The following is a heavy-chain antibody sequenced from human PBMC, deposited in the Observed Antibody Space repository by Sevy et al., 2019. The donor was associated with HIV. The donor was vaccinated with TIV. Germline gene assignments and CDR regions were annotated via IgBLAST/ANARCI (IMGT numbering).Heavy chain of an antibody. Sequence: GGSLRLSCAASGFTFSDSWMTWVRQAPGKGLEWVANIKEDGNERYYVDSVKGRFTLSRDNAKMSVYLELTRLRVEDSAIYYCARGRRNWGLGGLDVWGQGTTVTVSS. CDR2: IKEDGNER. V-gene: IGHV3-7*01. J-gene: IGHJ6*02. CDR3: ARGRRNWGLGGLDV. CDR1: GFTFSDSW. D-gene: IGHD3-16*01.